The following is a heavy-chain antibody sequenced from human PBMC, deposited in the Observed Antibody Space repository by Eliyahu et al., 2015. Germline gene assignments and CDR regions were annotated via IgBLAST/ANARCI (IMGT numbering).Heavy chain of an antibody. V-gene: IGHV4-39*01. D-gene: IGHD6-13*01. CDR2: IYYSGST. CDR1: GGPISSSSYY. J-gene: IGHJ4*02. Sequence: QLQLQESGPGLVKPSETLSLTCTVSGGPISSSSYYWGWIRQPPGKGLEWIGSIYYSGSTYYNPSLKSRVTISVDTSKNQFSLKLSSVTAADTAVYYCARQGSSSWYDDYWGQGTLVTVSS. CDR3: ARQGSSSWYDDY.